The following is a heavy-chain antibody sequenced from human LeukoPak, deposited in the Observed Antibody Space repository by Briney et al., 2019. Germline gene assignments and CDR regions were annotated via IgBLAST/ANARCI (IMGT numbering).Heavy chain of an antibody. J-gene: IGHJ4*02. CDR3: ARADRIPYGGYAN. CDR1: GGTFSSYA. D-gene: IGHD5-12*01. V-gene: IGHV1-18*01. CDR2: ISAYNGNT. Sequence: ASVKVSCKASGGTFSSYAISWVRQAPGQGPEWMGWISAYNGNTNYAQKLQGRVTMTTDTSTSTAYMELRSLRSDDTAVYYCARADRIPYGGYANWGQGTLVTVSS.